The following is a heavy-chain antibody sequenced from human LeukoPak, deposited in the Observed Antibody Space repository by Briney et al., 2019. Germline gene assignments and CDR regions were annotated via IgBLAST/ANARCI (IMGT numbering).Heavy chain of an antibody. CDR2: IYWDDDK. CDR1: GFSLSTSGVG. D-gene: IGHD3-22*01. Sequence: SGPTLVKPTQTLTLTCTFSGFSLSTSGVGVGWIRQPPGKALEWLALIYWDDDKRYSPSLKSRLTITKDTSKNQVVLTMTNMDPVDTATYYGAHRQVSYYYDSSVYYPDEFDYWGQEPWSPSPQ. CDR3: AHRQVSYYYDSSVYYPDEFDY. V-gene: IGHV2-5*02. J-gene: IGHJ4*01.